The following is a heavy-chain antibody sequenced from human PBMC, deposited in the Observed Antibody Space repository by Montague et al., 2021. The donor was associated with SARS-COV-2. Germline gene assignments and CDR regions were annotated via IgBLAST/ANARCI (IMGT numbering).Heavy chain of an antibody. Sequence: SETLSLTCTVSGGSISGFYWSWFRQPPGKGLEWIGYISDSGSTNYNPSLTSRVTISVDTSKNQFSLKVNSVTAADTAVYYCARHYGSTLPEDYCGHGTLDVTMSCETCKNLSSVKAADVHAADSAGDYCAKHYSATLPSDDWGQGTLVAVSS. CDR1: GGSISGFY. CDR2: ISDSGST. J-gene: IGHJ4*02. V-gene: IGHV4-59*08. D-gene: IGHD2/OR15-2a*01. CDR3: ARHYGSTLPEDYCGHGTLDVTMSCETCKNLSSVKAADVHAADSAGDYCAKHYSATLPSDD.